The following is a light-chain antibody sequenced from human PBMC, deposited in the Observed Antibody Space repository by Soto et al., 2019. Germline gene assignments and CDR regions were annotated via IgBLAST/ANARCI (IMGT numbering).Light chain of an antibody. CDR1: QSVSNY. J-gene: IGKJ4*01. CDR3: QQCSSWPLT. CDR2: DAS. Sequence: DIVLTQSPATLSLSPGERVTLSCRASQSVSNYLAWYQQKPGQAPRLLIYDASKRATGIPARFSGSGTGTDFTVTISSLEPEDSAVYFCQQCSSWPLTFGGGPRCRSN. V-gene: IGKV3-11*01.